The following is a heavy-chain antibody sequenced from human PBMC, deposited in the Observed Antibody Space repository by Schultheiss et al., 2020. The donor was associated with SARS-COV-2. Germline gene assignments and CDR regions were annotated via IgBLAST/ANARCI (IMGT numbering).Heavy chain of an antibody. Sequence: GGSLRLSCAASGFTFSSYGMHWVRQAPGKGLEWVSAISGSGGSTYYADSVKGRFTISRDNSKNTLYLQMNSLRAEDTALYYCAKEEVYATKIGRRYGMDVWGQGTTVTVSS. CDR1: GFTFSSYG. CDR3: AKEEVYATKIGRRYGMDV. D-gene: IGHD2-8*01. CDR2: ISGSGGST. V-gene: IGHV3-23*01. J-gene: IGHJ6*02.